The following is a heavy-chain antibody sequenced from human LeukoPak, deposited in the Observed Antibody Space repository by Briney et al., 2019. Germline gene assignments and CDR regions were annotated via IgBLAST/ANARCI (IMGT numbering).Heavy chain of an antibody. CDR3: ARSIYSRYSSSWQPAYYYGVDV. J-gene: IGHJ6*04. V-gene: IGHV4-39*01. D-gene: IGHD6-13*01. Sequence: PSETLSLTCTVSGGSISSSSYYWGWIRQPPGKGLEWIGSIYYSGSTYYNPSLKSRVTISVDTSKNQFSLKLSSVTAADTAVYYCARSIYSRYSSSWQPAYYYGVDVWGKGTTVTVSS. CDR1: GGSISSSSYY. CDR2: IYYSGST.